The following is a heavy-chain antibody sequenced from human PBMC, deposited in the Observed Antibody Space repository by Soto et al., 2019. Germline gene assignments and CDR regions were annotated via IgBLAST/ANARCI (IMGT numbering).Heavy chain of an antibody. J-gene: IGHJ4*02. CDR2: INPSGGST. Sequence: ASVKVSSKASGYTFTSYYMHWVRQAHGQGLEWMGIINPSGGSTSYAQKFQGRVTMTRDTSTSTVYMELSSLRSEDTAVYYCARDPRDGYNRNYFDYWGQGTLVTVSS. D-gene: IGHD1-1*01. CDR1: GYTFTSYY. V-gene: IGHV1-46*01. CDR3: ARDPRDGYNRNYFDY.